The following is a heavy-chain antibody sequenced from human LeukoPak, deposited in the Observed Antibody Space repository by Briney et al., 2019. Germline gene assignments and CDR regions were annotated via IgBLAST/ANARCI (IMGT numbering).Heavy chain of an antibody. D-gene: IGHD3-22*01. CDR3: ARHPWRRNYYDSSGYPFDY. J-gene: IGHJ4*02. Sequence: PSETLSLTCAVYGGSFSGYYWSWIRQPPGKGLEWIGEINHSGSTNYNPSLKSRVTISVDTSKNQFSLKLSSVTAADTAVYYCARHPWRRNYYDSSGYPFDYWGQGTLVTVSS. CDR2: INHSGST. CDR1: GGSFSGYY. V-gene: IGHV4-34*01.